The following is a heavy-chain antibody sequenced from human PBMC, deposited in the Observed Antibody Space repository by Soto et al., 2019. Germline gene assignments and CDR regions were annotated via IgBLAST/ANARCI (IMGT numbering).Heavy chain of an antibody. CDR2: IDSRGRTL. V-gene: IGHV3-11*01. CDR3: ARQAARNYIDS. J-gene: IGHJ4*02. D-gene: IGHD6-6*01. CDR1: GFTFSDYS. Sequence: GGSLRLSCVASGFTFSDYSMSWIRQAPGKGLEWLAFIDSRGRTLSYADSVRGRFTNSRDNAENSVYLQMDSLRADDTAVYYCARQAARNYIDSWGQGNSVTVSS.